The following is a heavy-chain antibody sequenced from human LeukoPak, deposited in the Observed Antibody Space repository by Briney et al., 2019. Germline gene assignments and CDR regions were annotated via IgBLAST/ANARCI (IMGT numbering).Heavy chain of an antibody. D-gene: IGHD3/OR15-3a*01. CDR3: ARRLSGLARGFDY. CDR2: ITNSGSGT. J-gene: IGHJ4*02. CDR1: GFTFSNYA. Sequence: GGSLRLSCAASGFTFSNYAMSWVRQAPGKGLEWVSAITNSGSGTYYADSVKGRFTISRDNSENTLYLQMNSLRAEDTAVYYCARRLSGLARGFDYWGQGILVSVSS. V-gene: IGHV3-23*05.